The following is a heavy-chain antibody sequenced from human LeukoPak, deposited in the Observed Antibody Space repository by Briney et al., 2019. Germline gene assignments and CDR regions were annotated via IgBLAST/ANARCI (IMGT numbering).Heavy chain of an antibody. CDR2: IIPIFGTA. D-gene: IGHD6-6*01. CDR1: GGTFSSYA. CDR3: ARGGKYSSSSIDYYYYYYMDV. V-gene: IGHV1-69*06. J-gene: IGHJ6*03. Sequence: SVKVSCKASGGTFSSYAISWVRQAPGQGLEWMGGIIPIFGTANYAQKFQGRVTITADKSTSTAYMELSSLRSEDTAVYYCARGGKYSSSSIDYYYYYYMDVWGKGTTVTVSS.